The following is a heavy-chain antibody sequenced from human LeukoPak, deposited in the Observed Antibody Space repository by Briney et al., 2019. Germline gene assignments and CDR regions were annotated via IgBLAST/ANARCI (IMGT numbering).Heavy chain of an antibody. CDR2: IYTSGST. D-gene: IGHD3-22*01. CDR1: GGSISSGSYY. Sequence: SETLSLTCTVSGGSISSGSYYWSWIRQPAGKGLEWIGRIYTSGSTNYNPSLKSRVTISVDTSKNQFSLKLSSVTAADTAVYYCAREAYYYDSSGYYWDYWGQGTLVTVSS. J-gene: IGHJ4*02. CDR3: AREAYYYDSSGYYWDY. V-gene: IGHV4-61*02.